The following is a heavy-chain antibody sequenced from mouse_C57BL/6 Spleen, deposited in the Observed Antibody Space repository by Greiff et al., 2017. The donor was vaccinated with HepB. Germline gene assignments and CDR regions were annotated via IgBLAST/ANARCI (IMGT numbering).Heavy chain of an antibody. Sequence: EVQLQQSGPELVKPGASVKIPCKASGYTFTDYNMDWVKQSHGKSLEWIGDINHNNGGTIYNQKFKGKATLTVDKSSSTAYMELRSLTSEDTAVYYCARWDYYGSSPYAMDYWGQGTSVTVSS. CDR3: ARWDYYGSSPYAMDY. J-gene: IGHJ4*01. CDR2: INHNNGGT. D-gene: IGHD1-1*01. V-gene: IGHV1-18*01. CDR1: GYTFTDYN.